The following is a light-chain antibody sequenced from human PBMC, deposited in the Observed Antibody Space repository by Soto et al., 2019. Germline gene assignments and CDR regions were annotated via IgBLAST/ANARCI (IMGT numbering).Light chain of an antibody. CDR2: SNN. Sequence: QSALTQPPSASGTPGQRVTISCSGSSSNIGSNTVNWYQQLPGTAPKLLIYSNNQRPSGVPDRFSGSKSGTSAFLAISGLQSEDEADYYCAAWDDSLNGHYVFGTGTKLTVL. J-gene: IGLJ1*01. CDR1: SSNIGSNT. V-gene: IGLV1-44*01. CDR3: AAWDDSLNGHYV.